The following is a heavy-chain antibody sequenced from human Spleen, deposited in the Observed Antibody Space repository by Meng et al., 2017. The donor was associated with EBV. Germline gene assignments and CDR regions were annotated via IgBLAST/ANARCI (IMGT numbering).Heavy chain of an antibody. CDR2: IYYSGST. CDR3: ARAFSTSGWFDP. J-gene: IGHJ5*02. D-gene: IGHD3/OR15-3a*01. Sequence: QLQLQESGPGLVKPSETLSLTCTVSGGSISSSSYYWGWIRQPPGKGLKWIGSIYYSGSTYYNPSLKSRVTISVDTSKNQFSLKLSSVTAADTAVYYCARAFSTSGWFDPWGQGTLVTVSS. V-gene: IGHV4-39*07. CDR1: GGSISSSSYY.